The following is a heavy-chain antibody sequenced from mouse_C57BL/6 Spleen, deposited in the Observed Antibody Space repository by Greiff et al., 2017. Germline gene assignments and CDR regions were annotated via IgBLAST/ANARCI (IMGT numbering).Heavy chain of an antibody. CDR3: ARDETTALDY. CDR1: GFTFSDYY. J-gene: IGHJ2*01. CDR2: INYDGSST. Sequence: EVKVVESEGGLVQPGSSMKLSCTASGFTFSDYYMAWVRQVPEKGLEWVANINYDGSSTYYLDSLKSRFIISRDNAKNILYLQMSSLKSEDTATYYCARDETTALDYWGQGTTLTVSS. V-gene: IGHV5-16*01. D-gene: IGHD1-2*01.